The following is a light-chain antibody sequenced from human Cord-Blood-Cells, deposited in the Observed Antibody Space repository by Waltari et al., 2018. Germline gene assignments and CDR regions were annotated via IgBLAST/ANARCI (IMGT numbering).Light chain of an antibody. CDR3: QQYGSSPLT. J-gene: IGKJ4*01. CDR1: QSVSSSY. Sequence: PGERATLSCRASQSVSSSYLAWYQQKPGQAPRLLIYGASSRATGIPDRFSGSGSGTDFTLTISRLEPEDFAVYYCQQYGSSPLTFGGGTKVEIK. V-gene: IGKV3-20*01. CDR2: GAS.